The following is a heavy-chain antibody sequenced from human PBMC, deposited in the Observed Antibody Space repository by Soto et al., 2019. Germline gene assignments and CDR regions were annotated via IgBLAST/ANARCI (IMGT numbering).Heavy chain of an antibody. CDR2: TYYRSKWYN. Sequence: SQTLSLTCAISGDSVSSNSAAWNWIRQSPSRGLEWLGRTYYRSKWYNDYGVSVKSRITINPDTSKNQFSLQLNSVTPEDTAVYYCARTTYDFWSGYNNNWFDPWGQGTLVTVSS. V-gene: IGHV6-1*01. CDR1: GDSVSSNSAA. D-gene: IGHD3-3*01. J-gene: IGHJ5*02. CDR3: ARTTYDFWSGYNNNWFDP.